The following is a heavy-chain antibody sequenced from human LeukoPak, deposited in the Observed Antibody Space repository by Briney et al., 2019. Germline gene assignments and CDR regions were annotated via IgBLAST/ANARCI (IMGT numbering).Heavy chain of an antibody. Sequence: GGSLRLSCAASGFTFNSYSMNWVRQAPGKGLEWVSSISSSSSYIYYAVSVKGRFTISRDNAKNSLYLQMNSLRAEDTAVYYCARVGTGNDAFDIWGLRTMVTVSS. D-gene: IGHD3/OR15-3a*01. CDR1: GFTFNSYS. J-gene: IGHJ3*02. CDR2: ISSSSSYI. V-gene: IGHV3-21*01. CDR3: ARVGTGNDAFDI.